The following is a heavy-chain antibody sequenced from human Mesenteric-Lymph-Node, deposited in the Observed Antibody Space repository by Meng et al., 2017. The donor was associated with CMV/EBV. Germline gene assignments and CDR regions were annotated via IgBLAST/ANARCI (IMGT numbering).Heavy chain of an antibody. V-gene: IGHV4-38-2*02. CDR3: ARDTTYYGVDV. CDR2: KYHSGST. Sequence: SETLSLTCSVSGYSISSGYYWGWIRQAPGKGLEWIGTKYHSGSTYYNPSLTSRITMSVDTSKNQLSLKLTSVTAADTAVYYCARDTTYYGVDVWGQGTTVTVSS. J-gene: IGHJ6*02. D-gene: IGHD1-26*01. CDR1: GYSISSGYY.